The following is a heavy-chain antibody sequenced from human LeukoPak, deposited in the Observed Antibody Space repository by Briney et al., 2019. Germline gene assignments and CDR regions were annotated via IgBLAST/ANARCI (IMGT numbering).Heavy chain of an antibody. J-gene: IGHJ4*02. V-gene: IGHV4-39*01. CDR3: ARRVKYYYDSSGYYLDY. Sequence: SETLSLTCTVSGGSISSSSYYWGWIRQPPGKGLEWNSSIYYSGSTYYNPSLKSRVTISIDTSKNQFSLKLSSVTAADTAVYYCARRVKYYYDSSGYYLDYWGQGTLVTVSS. D-gene: IGHD3-22*01. CDR1: GGSISSSSYY. CDR2: IYYSGST.